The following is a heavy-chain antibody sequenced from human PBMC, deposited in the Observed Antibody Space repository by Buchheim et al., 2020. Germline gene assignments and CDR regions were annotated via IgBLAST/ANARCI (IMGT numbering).Heavy chain of an antibody. CDR3: ECSTGSWKVDY. V-gene: IGHV4-4*02. J-gene: IGHJ4*02. D-gene: IGHD3-9*01. Sequence: QVQLQESGPGLVKPSGTLSLTCAVSGGSISSANWWYWVRQPPGKGLEWIGEISYSGRTIYNPSLKSPVTISRDASNNPFSPKLTSVTAADTAVYYCECSTGSWKVDYWGQRTL. CDR2: ISYSGRT. CDR1: GGSISSANW.